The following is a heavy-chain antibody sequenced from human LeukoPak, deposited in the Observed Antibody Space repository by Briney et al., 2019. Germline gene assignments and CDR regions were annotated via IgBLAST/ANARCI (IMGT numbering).Heavy chain of an antibody. CDR3: GRGHWGLDY. V-gene: IGHV3-11*04. D-gene: IGHD7-27*01. Sequence: WGSLRLSCTASGFTFSDSYMTWIRQVPGKGLEWVSYISNSGREINYADSVKGRFTISRDNAMSSLYLQMNSLRVEDTAVYYCGRGHWGLDYWGQGTLVTVSS. CDR1: GFTFSDSY. CDR2: ISNSGREI. J-gene: IGHJ4*02.